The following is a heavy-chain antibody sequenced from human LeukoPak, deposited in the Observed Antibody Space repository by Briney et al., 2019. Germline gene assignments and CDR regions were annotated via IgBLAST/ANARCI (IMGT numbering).Heavy chain of an antibody. D-gene: IGHD2-15*01. Sequence: GGSLRLSCVASGFTVSSNYMSWVRQAPGKGLEWVAVISYDGSNKYCADSVKGRFTISRDNSKNTLYLQMNSLRAEDTAVYYCAKGGWGMDVWGQGTTVTVSS. CDR2: ISYDGSNK. J-gene: IGHJ6*02. V-gene: IGHV3-30*18. CDR3: AKGGWGMDV. CDR1: GFTVSSNY.